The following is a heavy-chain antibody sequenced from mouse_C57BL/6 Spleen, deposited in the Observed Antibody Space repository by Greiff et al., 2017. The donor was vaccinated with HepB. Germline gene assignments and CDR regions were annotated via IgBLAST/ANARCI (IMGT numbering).Heavy chain of an antibody. CDR3: ARAPGDYGSRDYFDY. V-gene: IGHV3-6*01. J-gene: IGHJ2*01. CDR1: GYSITSGYY. D-gene: IGHD1-1*01. CDR2: ISYDGSN. Sequence: DVKLVESGPGLVKPSQSLSLTCSVTGYSITSGYYWNWIRQFPGNKLEWMGYISYDGSNNYNPSLKNRISITRDTSKNQFFLKLNSVTTEDTATYYCARAPGDYGSRDYFDYWGQGTTLTVSS.